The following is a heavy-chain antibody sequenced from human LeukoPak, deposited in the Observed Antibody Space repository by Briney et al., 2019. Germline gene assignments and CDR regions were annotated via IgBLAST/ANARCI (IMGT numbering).Heavy chain of an antibody. CDR3: ARRSDDYDSSAYYH. D-gene: IGHD3-22*01. Sequence: GASLKVSCKASGYTFTSYYMHWVRQAPGQGLEWRGIINPSGGSTSYAQKFQGRVTMTMDPSISTAYMELSSLRSEDTAVYYCARRSDDYDSSAYYHWGQGTLVTVSS. CDR2: INPSGGST. V-gene: IGHV1-46*01. CDR1: GYTFTSYY. J-gene: IGHJ4*02.